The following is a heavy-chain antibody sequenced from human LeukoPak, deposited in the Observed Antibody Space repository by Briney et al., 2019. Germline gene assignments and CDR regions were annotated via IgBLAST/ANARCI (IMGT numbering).Heavy chain of an antibody. CDR2: TYYRSKWYN. CDR3: ARVTYHYDSSGLFDY. V-gene: IGHV6-1*01. CDR1: GDSVSSSSAA. D-gene: IGHD3-22*01. Sequence: SQTLSLTCAISGDSVSSSSAAWNWVRQSPSRGLEWLGRTYYRSKWYNDYAGSVKGRITINPDTSKNQFSLQLNSVTPEDTAVYYCARVTYHYDSSGLFDYWGQGTLVTVSS. J-gene: IGHJ4*02.